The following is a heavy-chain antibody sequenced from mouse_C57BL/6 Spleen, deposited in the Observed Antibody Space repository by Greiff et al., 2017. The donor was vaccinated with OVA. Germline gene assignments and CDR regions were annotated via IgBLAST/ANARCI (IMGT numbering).Heavy chain of an antibody. CDR2: SRNKANDYTT. Sequence: EVQRVESGGGLVQSGRSLRLSCATSGFTFSDFYMEWVRQAPGKGLEWIAASRNKANDYTTEYSASVKGRFIVSRDTSQSILYLQMNALRAEDTAIYYCARDAWADYGSSYGAMDYWGQGTSVTVSS. D-gene: IGHD1-1*01. J-gene: IGHJ4*01. CDR1: GFTFSDFY. CDR3: ARDAWADYGSSYGAMDY. V-gene: IGHV7-1*01.